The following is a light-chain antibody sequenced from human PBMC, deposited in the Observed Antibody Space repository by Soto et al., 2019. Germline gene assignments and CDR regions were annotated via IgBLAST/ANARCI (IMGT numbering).Light chain of an antibody. CDR2: GAS. Sequence: EIVLTQSPATVPVSPGERVTLYCRASQSVSIDLAWYQQKPGQAPRLLIYGASTRATDIPATFTGSGSGTEFTLTISSLQSEDIAVYYCQQYNKWPQTFGQGTKVDIK. J-gene: IGKJ1*01. CDR3: QQYNKWPQT. CDR1: QSVSID. V-gene: IGKV3-15*01.